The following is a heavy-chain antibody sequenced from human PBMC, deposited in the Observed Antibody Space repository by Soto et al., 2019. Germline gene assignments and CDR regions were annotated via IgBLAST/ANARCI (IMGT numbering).Heavy chain of an antibody. CDR2: ISYDGGNK. CDR3: AREGYYYDSGIYSTIYYYYGMDV. D-gene: IGHD3-10*01. V-gene: IGHV3-30*19. J-gene: IGHJ6*02. CDR1: GFTFSSYG. Sequence: PGGSLRLSCAASGFTFSSYGMHWVRQAPGKGLEWVAVISYDGGNKNYADSVKGRFTISRDNSKNTLYLQMNSLRAEDTAVYYCAREGYYYDSGIYSTIYYYYGMDVWGQGTTVTVSS.